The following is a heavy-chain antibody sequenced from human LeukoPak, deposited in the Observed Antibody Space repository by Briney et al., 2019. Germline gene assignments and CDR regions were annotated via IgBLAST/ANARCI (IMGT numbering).Heavy chain of an antibody. J-gene: IGHJ5*02. CDR3: ARRRYWYAD. CDR2: IYYSGST. V-gene: IGHV4-61*08. Sequence: SETLSLTCTVSSGSISSGGYYWSWIRQPPGKGLEWIGYIYYSGSTNYNPSLKSRVTISVDTSKNQFSLKLSSVTAADTAVYYCARRRYWYADWGQGTLVTVSS. CDR1: SGSISSGGYY.